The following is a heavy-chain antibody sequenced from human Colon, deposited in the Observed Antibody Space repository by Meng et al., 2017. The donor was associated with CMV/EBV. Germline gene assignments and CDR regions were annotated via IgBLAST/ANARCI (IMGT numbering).Heavy chain of an antibody. J-gene: IGHJ4*02. CDR2: INHSGST. CDR3: ARGLYGSGRHQIDY. Sequence: QVQRQKGGAVLLKPSAALTPTCAVYGGSFSGYYWSWIRQSPGQGLEWIGEINHSGSTNYNPSLKSRVTISVDTSKNQFSLKLSSVTAADTAVYYCARGLYGSGRHQIDYWGQGTLVTVSS. V-gene: IGHV4-34*01. D-gene: IGHD3-10*01. CDR1: GGSFSGYY.